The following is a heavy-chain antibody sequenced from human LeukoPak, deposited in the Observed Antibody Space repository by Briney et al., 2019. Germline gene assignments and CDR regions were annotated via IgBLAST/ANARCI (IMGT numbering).Heavy chain of an antibody. D-gene: IGHD3-10*01. V-gene: IGHV3-48*03. CDR1: GFTLSTYE. CDR2: MSGSGNTI. Sequence: GGSLRLSCTASGFTLSTYEMNWVRQAPGKGLEWVSYMSGSGNTILYADSVKGRFTISRDNAKNSLYLQMNSLGAEDTAVYYCARDFAVKWGVNYFDHWGQGTLVTVSS. J-gene: IGHJ4*02. CDR3: ARDFAVKWGVNYFDH.